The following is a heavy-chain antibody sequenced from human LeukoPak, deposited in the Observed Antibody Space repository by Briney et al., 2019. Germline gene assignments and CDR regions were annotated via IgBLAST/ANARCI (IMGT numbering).Heavy chain of an antibody. CDR2: ISWDGGST. CDR1: GFTFDDYT. J-gene: IGHJ6*02. CDR3: AKARLWFGESYGMDV. Sequence: GGSLRLSCAASGFTFDDYTMHWVRQAPGKGLEWVSLISWDGGSTYYADSVKGRFTISRDNSKNSLYLQMNSLRTEDTALYYCAKARLWFGESYGMDVWGQGTTVTVSS. V-gene: IGHV3-43*01. D-gene: IGHD3-10*01.